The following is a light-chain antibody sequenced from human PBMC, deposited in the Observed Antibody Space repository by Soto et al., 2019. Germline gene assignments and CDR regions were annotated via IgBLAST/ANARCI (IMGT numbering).Light chain of an antibody. V-gene: IGLV2-8*01. Sequence: QSVLTQPPSASGSPGQSVTISCSGSSLDIGAYNFVSWYQQHPGQAPKLMIFEVNQRPSGVPNRFSGSKSGNTASLTVSGLQAEDEADYYCSSFAGDNDVIFGGGTKLTVL. J-gene: IGLJ2*01. CDR1: SLDIGAYNF. CDR3: SSFAGDNDVI. CDR2: EVN.